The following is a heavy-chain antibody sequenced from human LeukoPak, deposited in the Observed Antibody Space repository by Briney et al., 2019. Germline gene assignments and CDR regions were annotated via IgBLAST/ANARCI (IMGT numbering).Heavy chain of an antibody. V-gene: IGHV3-23*01. Sequence: PGGSLRLSCAASGFTVSSNYMSWVRQAPGKGLEWVSTISTDGGSTYYTDSVRGRFTISRDNSKSTLYLQINSLRAEDTALYYCAKGLAVSGTYFDYWGQGTLVTVSS. J-gene: IGHJ4*02. CDR2: ISTDGGST. CDR3: AKGLAVSGTYFDY. CDR1: GFTVSSNY. D-gene: IGHD1-26*01.